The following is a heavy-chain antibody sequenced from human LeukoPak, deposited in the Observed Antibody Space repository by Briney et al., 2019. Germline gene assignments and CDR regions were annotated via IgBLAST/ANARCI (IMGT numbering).Heavy chain of an antibody. J-gene: IGHJ4*02. CDR2: IYSSGST. D-gene: IGHD3-16*01. CDR1: GGSISSYF. Sequence: SETLSLTCTVSGGSISSYFWSWTRQPPGKGLEWIGYIYSSGSTDYSPSLKSRVTISVDTSKNQFSLKLSSVTAADTAVYYCARSGLSGEGQSDYWGQGTLVTVSS. V-gene: IGHV4-4*09. CDR3: ARSGLSGEGQSDY.